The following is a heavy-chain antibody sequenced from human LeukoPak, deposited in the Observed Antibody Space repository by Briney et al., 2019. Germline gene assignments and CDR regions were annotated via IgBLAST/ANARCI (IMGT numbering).Heavy chain of an antibody. CDR3: AKLAAETTLPYYYGMDV. CDR2: ISGSGSGT. V-gene: IGHV3-23*01. Sequence: GGSLRLSCAASGFTFSSYAMTWVRQAPGKGLEWVSGISGSGSGTYYADSVKDRFTISRDNSKNTLYLQMNSLRAEDTAVYYCAKLAAETTLPYYYGMDVWGQGTTVTVSS. CDR1: GFTFSSYA. D-gene: IGHD6-13*01. J-gene: IGHJ6*02.